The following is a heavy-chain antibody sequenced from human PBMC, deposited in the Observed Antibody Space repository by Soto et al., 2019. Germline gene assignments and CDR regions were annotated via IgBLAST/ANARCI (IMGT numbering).Heavy chain of an antibody. Sequence: QVQLVESGGDVVQPGRSLRLSCAGSGFSFSRFAIHWVRQAPGKGLEWVAVITYDGRNQYYADSVKGRFTVSRDNSRSTVYLQMNNLSSEDTAIYYCARLFGGYSGSHADEFDIWGQGTMVPVSS. CDR2: ITYDGRNQ. V-gene: IGHV3-30*04. J-gene: IGHJ3*02. D-gene: IGHD3-10*02. CDR1: GFSFSRFA. CDR3: ARLFGGYSGSHADEFDI.